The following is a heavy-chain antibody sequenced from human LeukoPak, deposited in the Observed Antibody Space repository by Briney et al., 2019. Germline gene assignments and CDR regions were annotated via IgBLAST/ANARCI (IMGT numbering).Heavy chain of an antibody. CDR2: INPNSGGT. Sequence: ASVKVSCKASGYTFTGYYMHWVRQAPGQGLEWMGWINPNSGGTNYAQKFQGRVTMTRDTSISAAYMELSRLRSDDTAVYYCANGVGIGGYCSGGSCYAPFSYWGQGTLVTVSS. D-gene: IGHD2-15*01. J-gene: IGHJ4*02. V-gene: IGHV1-2*02. CDR1: GYTFTGYY. CDR3: ANGVGIGGYCSGGSCYAPFSY.